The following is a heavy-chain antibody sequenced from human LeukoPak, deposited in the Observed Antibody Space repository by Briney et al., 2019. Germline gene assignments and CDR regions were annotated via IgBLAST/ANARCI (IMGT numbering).Heavy chain of an antibody. CDR3: AKGGQWLVPYNWFDP. D-gene: IGHD6-19*01. CDR2: ISGSGGST. CDR1: GFTFSSYA. V-gene: IGHV3-23*01. Sequence: GGSLRLSCVASGFTFSSYAMSWVRQAPGKGLEWVSAISGSGGSTYYADSVKGRFTISRDNSKNTLYLQMNSLRAEDTAVYYCAKGGQWLVPYNWFDPWGQGTLVTVSS. J-gene: IGHJ5*02.